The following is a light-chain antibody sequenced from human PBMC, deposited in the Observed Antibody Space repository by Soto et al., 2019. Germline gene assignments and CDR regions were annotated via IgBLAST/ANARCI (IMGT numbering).Light chain of an antibody. J-gene: IGKJ1*01. Sequence: EIVMTQSPATLSVSPGERATLSCRASQSVSNNLAWYQNKPGQAPRLRIYGASTWATGIPARFSGSGSGTEFTLTISSLKSEDFAFYYCQQYNNWWTFGQGTRVDIK. CDR3: QQYNNWWT. CDR2: GAS. CDR1: QSVSNN. V-gene: IGKV3-15*01.